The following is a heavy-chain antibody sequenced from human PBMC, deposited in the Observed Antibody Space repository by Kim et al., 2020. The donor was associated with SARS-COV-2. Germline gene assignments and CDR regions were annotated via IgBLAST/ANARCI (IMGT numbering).Heavy chain of an antibody. CDR1: GYTFTSYY. CDR3: ARDVEGIYYFDY. D-gene: IGHD1-1*01. V-gene: IGHV1-46*01. J-gene: IGHJ4*02. CDR2: INPSGGST. Sequence: ATVKVSCKASGYTFTSYYMHWVRQAPGQGLEWMGIINPSGGSTSYAQKFQGRVTMTRDTSTSTVYMELSSLRSEDTAVYYCARDVEGIYYFDYWGQGTLVTVSS.